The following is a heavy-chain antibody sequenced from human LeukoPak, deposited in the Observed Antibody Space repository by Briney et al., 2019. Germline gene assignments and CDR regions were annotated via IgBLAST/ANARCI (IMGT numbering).Heavy chain of an antibody. Sequence: GGSLRLSCAASGFTFSSYSINWVRQAPGKGLEWVSSIGLSSSHIYYADSMRGRFTISRDNAMNSLYLQMNSLRAEDTAVYYCARDRAKYDSTDYFDYWGQGTLVTVSS. CDR1: GFTFSSYS. CDR2: IGLSSSHI. CDR3: ARDRAKYDSTDYFDY. V-gene: IGHV3-21*01. D-gene: IGHD3-16*01. J-gene: IGHJ4*02.